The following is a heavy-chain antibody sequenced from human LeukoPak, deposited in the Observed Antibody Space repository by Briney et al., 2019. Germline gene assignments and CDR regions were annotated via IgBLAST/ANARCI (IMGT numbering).Heavy chain of an antibody. CDR1: GFTFNNYA. CDR3: ARLAGGYSDY. D-gene: IGHD4-23*01. V-gene: IGHV3-64*01. J-gene: IGHJ4*02. Sequence: GGSLRLSCAASGFTFNNYAIYWVRQAPGKGLEYVSGISSNGDSTYYANSVKGRFTISRDNSKNMLYLQVGSLRAEDMAVYYCARLAGGYSDYWGQGTLVTVSS. CDR2: ISSNGDST.